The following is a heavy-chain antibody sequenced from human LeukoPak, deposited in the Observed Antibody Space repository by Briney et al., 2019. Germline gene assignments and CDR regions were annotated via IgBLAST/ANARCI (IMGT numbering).Heavy chain of an antibody. CDR1: GGSISSYY. J-gene: IGHJ6*03. CDR2: IYYSGST. D-gene: IGHD4-17*01. V-gene: IGHV4-59*04. CDR3: AGHKPTGYYYYMDV. Sequence: SETLSLTCTVSGGSISSYYWSWIRQPPGKGLEWIGYIYYSGSTYYNPSLKSRVTISVDTSKNQFSLKLSSVTAANTAVYYCAGHKPTGYYYYMDVWGKGTTVTISS.